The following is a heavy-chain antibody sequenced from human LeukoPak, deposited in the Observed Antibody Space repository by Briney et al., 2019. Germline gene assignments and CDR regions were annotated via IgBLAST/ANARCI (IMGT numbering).Heavy chain of an antibody. CDR1: GFTFKNYG. Sequence: PGGSLRLSCAASGFTFKNYGMHWVRQAPGKGLEWVAFIRYDGSNKYYADSVKGRFTISRDNSNNTLYLQMNSLRAEDTAVYYCAKSGLNRFDYWGQGTLVTVSS. CDR3: AKSGLNRFDY. D-gene: IGHD2-15*01. CDR2: IRYDGSNK. J-gene: IGHJ4*02. V-gene: IGHV3-30*02.